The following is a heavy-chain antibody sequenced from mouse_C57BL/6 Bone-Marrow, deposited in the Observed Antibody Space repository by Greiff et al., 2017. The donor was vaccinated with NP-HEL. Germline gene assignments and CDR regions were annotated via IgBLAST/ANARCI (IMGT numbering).Heavy chain of an antibody. CDR2: IYPRSGNT. Sequence: VKLMESGAELARPGASVKLSCKASGYTFTSYGISWVKQRTGQGLEWIGEIYPRSGNTYYNEKFKGKATLTADKSSSTAYMELRSLTSEDSAVYFCAPEIYYYGEAYWGQGTLVTVSA. D-gene: IGHD1-1*01. CDR1: GYTFTSYG. V-gene: IGHV1-81*01. CDR3: APEIYYYGEAY. J-gene: IGHJ3*01.